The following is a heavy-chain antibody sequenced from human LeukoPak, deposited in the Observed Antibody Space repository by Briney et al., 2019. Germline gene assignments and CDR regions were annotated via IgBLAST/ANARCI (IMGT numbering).Heavy chain of an antibody. CDR2: IYYSGST. J-gene: IGHJ4*02. Sequence: SETLSLTCTVSGGSIRSGGYYWSWIRQHPGEGLEWIGYIYYSGSTYYNPSLKSRVIISVDTSKNQFSLKVSSVTAADTAVYYCARDSDYDSEGYFDYWGQGTLVTVSS. V-gene: IGHV4-31*03. CDR3: ARDSDYDSEGYFDY. CDR1: GGSIRSGGYY. D-gene: IGHD5-12*01.